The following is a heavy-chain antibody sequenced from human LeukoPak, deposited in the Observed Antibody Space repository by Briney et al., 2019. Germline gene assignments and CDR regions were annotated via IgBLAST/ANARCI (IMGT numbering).Heavy chain of an antibody. D-gene: IGHD1-26*01. Sequence: ASVKVSCKASGYTRTYRYLHWVRQAPGQGLEWMGWINPNSGGTNYAQKFQGRVTVTRDTSISTAYMELSRLRSDDTAVYYCAIDGFWRERLPDYWGQGTLVTVS. CDR3: AIDGFWRERLPDY. CDR1: GYTRTYRY. CDR2: INPNSGGT. V-gene: IGHV1-2*02. J-gene: IGHJ4*02.